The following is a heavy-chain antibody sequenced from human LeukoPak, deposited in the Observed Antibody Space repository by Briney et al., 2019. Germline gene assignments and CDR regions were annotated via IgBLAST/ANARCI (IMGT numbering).Heavy chain of an antibody. D-gene: IGHD4-11*01. Sequence: PSETLSLTCAVYGGSFSGYYWSWIRQPPGKGLEWIGEINHSGSTNYNPSLKSRVTISVDTPKNQFSLKLSSVTAADTAVYYCARGRSYSNYRIGGFDPWGQGTLVTVSS. J-gene: IGHJ5*02. V-gene: IGHV4-34*01. CDR3: ARGRSYSNYRIGGFDP. CDR2: INHSGST. CDR1: GGSFSGYY.